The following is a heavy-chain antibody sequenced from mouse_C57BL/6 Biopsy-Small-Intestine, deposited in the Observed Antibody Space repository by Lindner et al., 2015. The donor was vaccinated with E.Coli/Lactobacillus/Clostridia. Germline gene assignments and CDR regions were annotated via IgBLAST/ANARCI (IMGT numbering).Heavy chain of an antibody. V-gene: IGHV14-3*01. Sequence: VQLQESGAELLRPGASVKLSCTASGFNIKDDYMHWVKQRPEQSLEWIGRIDPANGNTKYAPKFQDKATITADTSSNTAYLQLSSLTSEDTAVYYCARQIYYGNFGFAYWGQGTLVTVSA. J-gene: IGHJ3*01. CDR1: GFNIKDDY. CDR3: ARQIYYGNFGFAY. D-gene: IGHD2-1*01. CDR2: IDPANGNT.